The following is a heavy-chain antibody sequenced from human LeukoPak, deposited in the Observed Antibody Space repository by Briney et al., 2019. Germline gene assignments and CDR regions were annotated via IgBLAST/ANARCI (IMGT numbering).Heavy chain of an antibody. V-gene: IGHV4-34*01. CDR2: INHSGST. CDR1: GGSFSGYC. J-gene: IGHJ5*02. CDR3: ARGSKFWIGYLKKNWFDP. Sequence: SETLSLTCAVYGGSFSGYCWSWIRQPPGNGREWVGEINHSGSTNYNPSLKSRVTISVDTCKNQFSLKLSSVTAADTAVYYCARGSKFWIGYLKKNWFDPWGQGTLVTVSS. D-gene: IGHD3-3*01.